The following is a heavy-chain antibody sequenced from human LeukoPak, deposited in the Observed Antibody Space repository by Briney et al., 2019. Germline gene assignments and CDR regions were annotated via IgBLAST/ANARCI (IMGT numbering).Heavy chain of an antibody. CDR2: ISESGGRT. J-gene: IGHJ4*02. CDR1: GFTFSSYA. CDR3: AKDRESSSWYYY. D-gene: IGHD6-13*01. Sequence: GGSLRLXCAASGFTFSSYAMSWVRQAPGKALEWVSVISESGGRTYYVDSVKGRFTISRDNSKAALYLQMNSLRAEDTAVYYCAKDRESSSWYYYWGQGTLVTVSS. V-gene: IGHV3-23*01.